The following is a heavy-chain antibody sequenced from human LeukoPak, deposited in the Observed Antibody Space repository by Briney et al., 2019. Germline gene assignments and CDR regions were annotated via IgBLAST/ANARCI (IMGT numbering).Heavy chain of an antibody. CDR2: ISGSGDRT. V-gene: IGHV3-23*01. CDR3: AKVGLGGAYYGS. CDR1: GFTFSSYA. D-gene: IGHD1-26*01. J-gene: IGHJ4*02. Sequence: GGSLRLSCAASGFTFSSYAMSWVRQAPGKGLEWVSAISGSGDRTDYADSVKGRFTISRDNSKSTLYLQMNSLRAEDTAVYYCAKVGLGGAYYGSWGQGTLGTVSS.